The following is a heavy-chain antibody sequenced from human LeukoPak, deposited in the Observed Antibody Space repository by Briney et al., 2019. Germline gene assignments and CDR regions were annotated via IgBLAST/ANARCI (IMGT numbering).Heavy chain of an antibody. V-gene: IGHV4-39*07. CDR2: IYHSGST. CDR1: GGSISSSSYY. J-gene: IGHJ4*02. CDR3: ARIDRASSGWSCGIDY. D-gene: IGHD6-19*01. Sequence: SETLSLTCTVSGGSISSSSYYWGWIRQPPGKGLEWIGSIYHSGSTYYNPSLKSRVTISVDTSKNQFSLKLSSVTAADTAVYYCARIDRASSGWSCGIDYWGQGTLVTVSS.